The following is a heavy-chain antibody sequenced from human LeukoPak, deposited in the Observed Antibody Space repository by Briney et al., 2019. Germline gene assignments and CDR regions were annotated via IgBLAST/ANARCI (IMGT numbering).Heavy chain of an antibody. CDR1: GDSFSNNNGA. CDR2: TYYRSQWYN. V-gene: IGHV6-1*01. Sequence: SQTLSLTCALSGDSFSNNNGAWNWIRQSPSRGLEWLGRTYYRSQWYNDYARSVMSRISVDPDTSKNQFSLHLSSVTPDDTAVYYCARGYAFDVWGQGTMVTVSS. CDR3: ARGYAFDV. J-gene: IGHJ3*01.